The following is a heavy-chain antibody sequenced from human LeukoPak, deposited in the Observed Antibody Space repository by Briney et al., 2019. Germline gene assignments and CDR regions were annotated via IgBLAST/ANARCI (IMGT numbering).Heavy chain of an antibody. CDR3: ARDAVAENDY. Sequence: GASVKVSCKTSGYTFPSYFMHWVRQAPGQGLEWMGVINPNGDITAYAQQFQGRVTMSSDTSTTTFYLELSSLRSDDTAVYYCARDAVAENDYWGQGTLVTVSS. J-gene: IGHJ4*02. D-gene: IGHD6-19*01. CDR2: INPNGDIT. V-gene: IGHV1-46*01. CDR1: GYTFPSYF.